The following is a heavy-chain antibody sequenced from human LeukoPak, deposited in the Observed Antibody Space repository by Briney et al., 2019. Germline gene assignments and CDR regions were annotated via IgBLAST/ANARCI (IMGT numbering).Heavy chain of an antibody. D-gene: IGHD3-22*01. CDR2: ISGSGGST. CDR3: AKDFQYYDGSGNFDY. CDR1: GFTFSSYA. V-gene: IGHV3-23*01. J-gene: IGHJ4*02. Sequence: PGGSLRLSCAASGFTFSSYAMSWVRQAPGKGLEWVSAISGSGGSTYYADSVKGRFTISRDNSKNTLYLQMNSLRAEDTAVYYCAKDFQYYDGSGNFDYWGQGTLVTVSS.